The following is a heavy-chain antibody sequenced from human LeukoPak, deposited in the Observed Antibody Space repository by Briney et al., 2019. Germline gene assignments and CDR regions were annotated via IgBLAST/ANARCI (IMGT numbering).Heavy chain of an antibody. CDR2: IIPILGIA. V-gene: IGHV1-69*02. Sequence: ASVKVSCKASGGTFSSYTISWVRQAPGQGLGWMGRIIPILGIANYAQKFQGRVTMTRNTSISTAYMELSSLRSEDTAVYYCARGSPSYYMDVWGKGTTVTVSS. CDR1: GGTFSSYT. J-gene: IGHJ6*03. CDR3: ARGSPSYYMDV. D-gene: IGHD6-19*01.